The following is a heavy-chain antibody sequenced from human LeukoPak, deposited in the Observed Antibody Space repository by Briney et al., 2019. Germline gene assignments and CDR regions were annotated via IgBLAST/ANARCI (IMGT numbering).Heavy chain of an antibody. CDR1: GFTFSTYN. CDR2: ITSSSSYI. D-gene: IGHD1-26*01. J-gene: IGHJ6*03. CDR3: ARDPYSGNYGNDYYYYMDV. V-gene: IGHV3-21*06. Sequence: GGSLRLSCAASGFTFSTYNMNWVRHAPGKGLEWISSITSSSSYIYYADSVKGRFTISRDNAKNSLYLQMNSSSPDDTAVYFCARDPYSGNYGNDYYYYMDVWGKGTTVTISS.